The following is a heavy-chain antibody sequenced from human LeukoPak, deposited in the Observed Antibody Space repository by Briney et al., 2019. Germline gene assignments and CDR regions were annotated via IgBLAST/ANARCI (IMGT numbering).Heavy chain of an antibody. D-gene: IGHD3-3*01. J-gene: IGHJ6*03. CDR1: GFTLSSCW. CDR2: IKQDGGEK. Sequence: PGGSLRLSCAASGFTLSSCWMSWVRQARGKGLVWGANIKQDGGEKYYVDSVKGRFTISRDNAKNSLYLQMNSLRAEDTAVYYCARAGLTYYDFWSGYPYYMDVWGKGTTVTVSS. CDR3: ARAGLTYYDFWSGYPYYMDV. V-gene: IGHV3-7*01.